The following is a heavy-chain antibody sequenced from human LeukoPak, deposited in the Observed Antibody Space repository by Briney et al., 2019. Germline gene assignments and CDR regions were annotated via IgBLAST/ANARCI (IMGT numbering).Heavy chain of an antibody. Sequence: GGSLRLSCAVSGLTFRSFWMSWVRQAPGKGLEWVANINQGGSEKYFVDSVRGRFTITRDNAQNLLHLQMNTLTAEDTAVYYCARERDWRFFDYWGQGTLVTVSS. J-gene: IGHJ4*02. CDR3: ARERDWRFFDY. D-gene: IGHD3-3*01. CDR1: GLTFRSFW. V-gene: IGHV3-7*01. CDR2: INQGGSEK.